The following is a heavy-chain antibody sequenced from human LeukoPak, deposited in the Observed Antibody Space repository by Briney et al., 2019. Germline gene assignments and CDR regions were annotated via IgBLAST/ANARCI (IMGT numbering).Heavy chain of an antibody. J-gene: IGHJ6*02. Sequence: SETLSLTCTVSGGSISSYYWSWIRQPPGKGLEWIGYIYYSGSTNYNPSLKSRVTISVDTSKNQFSLKLSSVTAADTAVYYCARDRRRLLWFGELPHLGDYYYGMDVWGQGTTVTVSS. D-gene: IGHD3-10*01. CDR3: ARDRRRLLWFGELPHLGDYYYGMDV. CDR2: IYYSGST. V-gene: IGHV4-59*01. CDR1: GGSISSYY.